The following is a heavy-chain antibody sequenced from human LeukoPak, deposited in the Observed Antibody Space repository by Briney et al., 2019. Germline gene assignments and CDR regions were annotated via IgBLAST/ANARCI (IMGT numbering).Heavy chain of an antibody. V-gene: IGHV1-2*02. CDR2: INPNSGGT. CDR3: ARGQLVPLDYYYMDV. D-gene: IGHD6-6*01. CDR1: GYTFTGYY. J-gene: IGHJ6*03. Sequence: ASVKVSCKASGYTFTGYYMQWVRQAPGQGLEWMGWINPNSGGTNYAQKFQGRVTMTRDTSISTAYMELSRLRSDDTAVYYCARGQLVPLDYYYMDVWGTGTTVTVSS.